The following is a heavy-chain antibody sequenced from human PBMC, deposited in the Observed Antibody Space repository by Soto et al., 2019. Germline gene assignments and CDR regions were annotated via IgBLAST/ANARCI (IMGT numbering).Heavy chain of an antibody. CDR2: INGNADNS. Sequence: EVQLAESGGGLVLTGGSLRLSCAASGFSFVSYWMHWVRQVPGEGLAWVSRINGNADNSDYAGSVKGRFTISRDNAMNRLYQKMDSLRADDTGVYYCVRDFRGAVAGSQFDHWGQGTLVTVSS. V-gene: IGHV3-74*01. CDR3: VRDFRGAVAGSQFDH. D-gene: IGHD6-19*01. CDR1: GFSFVSYW. J-gene: IGHJ4*02.